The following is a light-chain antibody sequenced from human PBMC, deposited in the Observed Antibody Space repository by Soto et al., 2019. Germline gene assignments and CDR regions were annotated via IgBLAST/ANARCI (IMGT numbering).Light chain of an antibody. J-gene: IGKJ1*01. CDR1: QSLNTNY. CDR3: QQYEAVVT. CDR2: GAS. V-gene: IGKV3-20*01. Sequence: EIVLTQSPGTLSLSPGERATLSCRASQSLNTNYLAWYQQKPGQAPRLLIYGASNRATGIPDRFSGSGSGTDFTLTVSRLEPEDVAVYYCQQYEAVVTFGQGTKVDIK.